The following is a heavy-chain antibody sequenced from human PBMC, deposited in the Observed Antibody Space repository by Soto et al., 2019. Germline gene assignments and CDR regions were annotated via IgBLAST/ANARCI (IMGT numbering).Heavy chain of an antibody. J-gene: IGHJ5*02. Sequence: HPGGSLRLSCAASGFTFSSYAMSWVRQAPGKGLEWVSAISGSGGSTYYADSVKGRFTISRDNSKNTLYLQMNSLRAEDTAVYYCAKVVGNSGWPRWFDPWGQGTLVTVSS. CDR1: GFTFSSYA. CDR2: ISGSGGST. V-gene: IGHV3-23*01. D-gene: IGHD6-19*01. CDR3: AKVVGNSGWPRWFDP.